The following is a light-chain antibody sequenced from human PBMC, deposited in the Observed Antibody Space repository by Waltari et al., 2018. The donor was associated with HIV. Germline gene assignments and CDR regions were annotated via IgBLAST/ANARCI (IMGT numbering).Light chain of an antibody. CDR2: QNN. CDR3: QAWDSSSAVV. V-gene: IGLV3-1*01. Sequence: SSELTQPPSLSVSPGQTASITCSGDKLGATYAPWYQQKPGQSPVLVIYQNNKRPSGIPARFSGSNSGDTAALTISGTQAVDEAHYYWQAWDSSSAVVFGGGTKLTVL. CDR1: KLGATY. J-gene: IGLJ3*02.